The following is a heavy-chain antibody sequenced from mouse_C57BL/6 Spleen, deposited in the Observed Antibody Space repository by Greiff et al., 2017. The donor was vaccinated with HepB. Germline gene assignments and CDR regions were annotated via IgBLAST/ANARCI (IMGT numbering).Heavy chain of an antibody. CDR3: ARMRTTVVGLDY. CDR1: GFNIKDYY. V-gene: IGHV14-2*01. D-gene: IGHD1-1*01. CDR2: IDPEDGET. J-gene: IGHJ2*01. Sequence: VQLQQSGAELVKPGASVKLSCTASGFNIKDYYMHWVKQRTEQGLEWIGRIDPEDGETKYAPKFQGKATITADTSSNTADLQLSSLTSEDTAVYYCARMRTTVVGLDYWGQGTTLTVSS.